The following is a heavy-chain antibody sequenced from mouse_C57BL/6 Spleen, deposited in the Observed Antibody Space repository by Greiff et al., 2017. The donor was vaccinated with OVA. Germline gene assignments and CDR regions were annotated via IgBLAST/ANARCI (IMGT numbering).Heavy chain of an antibody. Sequence: QVQLKQPGAELVKPGASVKLSCKASGYTFPSYWMHWVKQRPGRGLEWIGRIDPNSGGTKYNEKFKSKATLTVDKPSSTAYMQLSSLTSEDSAVYYCARFYDYDVGYFDVWGTGTTVTVSS. D-gene: IGHD2-4*01. CDR3: ARFYDYDVGYFDV. V-gene: IGHV1-72*01. J-gene: IGHJ1*03. CDR1: GYTFPSYW. CDR2: IDPNSGGT.